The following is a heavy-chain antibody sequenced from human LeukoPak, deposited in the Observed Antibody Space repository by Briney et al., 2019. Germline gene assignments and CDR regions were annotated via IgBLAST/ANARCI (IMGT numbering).Heavy chain of an antibody. CDR2: ISYDGSNK. Sequence: PGGSLRLSCAASGFTFSSYAMHWVRQAPGKGLEWVAVISYDGSNKYYADSVKGRFTISRDNSKNTLYLQMNSLRAEDTAVYYCARDRGYRYDYWGQGTLVTVSS. J-gene: IGHJ4*02. D-gene: IGHD5-18*01. V-gene: IGHV3-30-3*01. CDR1: GFTFSSYA. CDR3: ARDRGYRYDY.